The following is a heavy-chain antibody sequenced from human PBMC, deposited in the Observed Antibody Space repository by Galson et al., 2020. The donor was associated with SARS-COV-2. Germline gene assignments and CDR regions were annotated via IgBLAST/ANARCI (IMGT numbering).Heavy chain of an antibody. CDR2: KSWNSGSI. V-gene: IGHV3-9*01. Sequence: VSGKSWNSGSIGYADSVKGRFTISRDNAKNSLYLQMNSLRAEDTALYYCAGSSGYDYYRDYWGQGTLVTVSS. CDR3: AGSSGYDYYRDY. J-gene: IGHJ4*02. D-gene: IGHD5-12*01.